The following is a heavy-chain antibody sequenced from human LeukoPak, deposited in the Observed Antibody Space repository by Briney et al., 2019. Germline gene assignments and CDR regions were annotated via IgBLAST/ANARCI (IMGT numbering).Heavy chain of an antibody. CDR3: ARANLVVVAATPRNWFDP. D-gene: IGHD2-15*01. J-gene: IGHJ5*02. CDR1: GFTFSSYA. V-gene: IGHV3-30*01. CDR2: ISYDGSNK. Sequence: GGSLRLSCAASGFTFSSYAMHWVRQAPGKGLEWVAVISYDGSNKYYADSVKGRFTISRDNSKNTLYLQMNSLRAEDTAVYYCARANLVVVAATPRNWFDPWGQGTLVTVSS.